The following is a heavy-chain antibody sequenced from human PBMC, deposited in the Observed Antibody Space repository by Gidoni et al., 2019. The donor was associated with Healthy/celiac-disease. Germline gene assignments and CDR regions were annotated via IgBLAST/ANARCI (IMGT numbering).Heavy chain of an antibody. Sequence: EVQLVESGGGLVQPGGSLRLSCAASGFTVSSNYMSWVRQAPGKGLEWVSVIYSGGSTYYADSVKGRFTISRDNSKNTLYLQMNSLRAEDTAVYYCARVLLEWPYYYYGMDVWGQGTTVTVSS. J-gene: IGHJ6*02. D-gene: IGHD3-3*01. V-gene: IGHV3-66*01. CDR3: ARVLLEWPYYYYGMDV. CDR1: GFTVSSNY. CDR2: IYSGGST.